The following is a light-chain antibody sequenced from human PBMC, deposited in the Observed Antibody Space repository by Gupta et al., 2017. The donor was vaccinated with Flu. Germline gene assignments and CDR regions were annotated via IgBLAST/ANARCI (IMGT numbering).Light chain of an antibody. J-gene: IGKJ1*01. CDR2: EGS. CDR3: RQKIHLPWT. V-gene: IGKV2D-29*01. CDR1: QSLLYSDGKTY. Sequence: DVVMTQTPLSLSVIPGQPASISCKSSQSLLYSDGKTYLYWYVQSPGQPPQPLIYEGSNRGYGVSDRFSGRRSGTYFRLKISRVAAEDVAVYYCRQKIHLPWTFGGGTKVEIK.